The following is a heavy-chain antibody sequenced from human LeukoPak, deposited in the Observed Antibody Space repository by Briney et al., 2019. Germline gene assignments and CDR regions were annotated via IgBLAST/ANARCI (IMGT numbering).Heavy chain of an antibody. J-gene: IGHJ4*02. CDR1: GGSISSYY. CDR3: ARGPRGYSYGRVVY. V-gene: IGHV4-59*12. Sequence: SETLSLTCTVSGGSISSYYWSWIRQPPGKGLEWIGYIYYSGSTNYNPSLKSRVTISVDTSKNQFSLKLSSVTAADTAVYYCARGPRGYSYGRVVYWGQGTLVTVSS. CDR2: IYYSGST. D-gene: IGHD5-18*01.